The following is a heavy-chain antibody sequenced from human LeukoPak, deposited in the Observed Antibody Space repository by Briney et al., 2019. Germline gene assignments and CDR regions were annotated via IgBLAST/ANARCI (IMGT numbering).Heavy chain of an antibody. D-gene: IGHD1-26*01. CDR1: GFTFSDYY. CDR2: ISSSGSTI. V-gene: IGHV3-11*04. CDR3: ARDALSGSYTWFDP. J-gene: IGHJ5*02. Sequence: GGSLRLSCAASGFTFSDYYMSWIRQAPGKGLEWVSYISSSGSTIYYADSVKGRFTISRDNAKNSLYLQMNSLRAEDTAVYYCARDALSGSYTWFDPWGQGTLVTVSS.